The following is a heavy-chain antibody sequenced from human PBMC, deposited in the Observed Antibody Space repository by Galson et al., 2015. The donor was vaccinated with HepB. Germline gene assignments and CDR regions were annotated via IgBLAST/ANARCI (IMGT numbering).Heavy chain of an antibody. J-gene: IGHJ4*02. V-gene: IGHV3-73*01. Sequence: SLRLSCAASGFTFSGSAIHWVRQASGRGLEWIGRIGSKANSYATVYVASVRGRSTISRDDSKNTAFLQLNSLKTDDTAVYYCTRMGDLSGYSSLWGQGTLVTVSS. CDR3: TRMGDLSGYSSL. CDR1: GFTFSGSA. CDR2: IGSKANSYAT. D-gene: IGHD5-18*01.